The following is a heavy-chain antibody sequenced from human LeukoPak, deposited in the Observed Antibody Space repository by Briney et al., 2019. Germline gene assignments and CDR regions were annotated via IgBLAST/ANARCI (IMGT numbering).Heavy chain of an antibody. CDR3: AADIVVVPAAIGGSFDY. CDR2: ISGSSSYI. CDR1: GFTFSSYS. V-gene: IGHV3-21*01. J-gene: IGHJ4*02. Sequence: PGGSLRLSCAASGFTFSSYSMNWVRQAPGKGLEWVSSISGSSSYICYADSVKGRFTISRDNAKNSLYLQMNSLRAEDTAVYYCAADIVVVPAAIGGSFDYWGQGTLVTVSS. D-gene: IGHD2-2*01.